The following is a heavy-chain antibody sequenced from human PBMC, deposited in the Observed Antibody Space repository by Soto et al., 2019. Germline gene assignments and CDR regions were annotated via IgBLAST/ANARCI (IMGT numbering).Heavy chain of an antibody. J-gene: IGHJ4*02. Sequence: QVQLQESGPGLVKPSGTLSLTCAVSGGSISSSNWWSWVRQPPGKGLEWIGEIYHSGSTNYNPSLQSRVTISVDKSKNQFSLKLSSVTAADTALYYCARRFAYSSPHGEAFEDYWGQGNLVTVSS. D-gene: IGHD6-13*01. CDR2: IYHSGST. CDR1: GGSISSSNW. CDR3: ARRFAYSSPHGEAFEDY. V-gene: IGHV4-4*02.